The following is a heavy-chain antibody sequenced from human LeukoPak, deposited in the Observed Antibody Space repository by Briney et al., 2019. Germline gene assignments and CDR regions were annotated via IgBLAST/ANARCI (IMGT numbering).Heavy chain of an antibody. D-gene: IGHD3-3*01. V-gene: IGHV4-31*03. CDR3: AGAGTITIFGVVILYFDY. CDR1: GGSISSGGYY. Sequence: PSETLSLTCTVSGGSISSGGYYWSWIRQHPGKGLEWIGYIYYSGSTYYNPSLKSRVTISVDTSKNQFSLKLSSVTAADTAVYYCAGAGTITIFGVVILYFDYWGQGTLVTVSS. CDR2: IYYSGST. J-gene: IGHJ4*02.